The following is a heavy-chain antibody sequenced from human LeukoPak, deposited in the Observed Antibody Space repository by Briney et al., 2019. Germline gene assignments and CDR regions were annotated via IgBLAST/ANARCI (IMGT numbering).Heavy chain of an antibody. Sequence: GGSLRLSCVASGFTVSGNYMSWVRQAPGKGLEWVSIIYSGGNTYYTDSVKGRFTISRDNSKNMLYLQMNSLRAEDAAMYFCARDRFGSSLHFHSYGMDVWGQGTTVTVSS. CDR3: ARDRFGSSLHFHSYGMDV. J-gene: IGHJ6*02. CDR1: GFTVSGNY. CDR2: IYSGGNT. D-gene: IGHD6-6*01. V-gene: IGHV3-53*01.